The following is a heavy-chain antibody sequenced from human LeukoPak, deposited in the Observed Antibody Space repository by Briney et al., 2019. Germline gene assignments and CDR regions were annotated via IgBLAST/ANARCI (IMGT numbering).Heavy chain of an antibody. CDR3: GKGDTTMVTTLDY. CDR1: GFTFDDYT. V-gene: IGHV3-43*01. CDR2: IRWDGVST. D-gene: IGHD5-18*01. Sequence: PGGSLRLPCAASGFTFDDYTMHWVRQAPGKGLEWVSLIRWDGVSTYYADSVKGRFTISRDNSKNSLYLQMNSLRTEDTALYYCGKGDTTMVTTLDYWGQGTLVTVYS. J-gene: IGHJ4*02.